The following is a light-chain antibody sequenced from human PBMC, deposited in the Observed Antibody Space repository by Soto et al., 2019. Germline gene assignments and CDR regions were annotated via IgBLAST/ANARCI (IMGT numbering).Light chain of an antibody. V-gene: IGKV3D-15*01. J-gene: IGKJ3*01. CDR3: QQYHDWPL. CDR1: ESIGSK. Sequence: EIVMTQSPAALSNYPGKRATLFCRASESIGSKLAWYQQKPGQDPRLLIYGASTRATGIPARFSGSGSGTDFTLTIISLQSEDFAVYYCQQYHDWPLFGPGTKVDIK. CDR2: GAS.